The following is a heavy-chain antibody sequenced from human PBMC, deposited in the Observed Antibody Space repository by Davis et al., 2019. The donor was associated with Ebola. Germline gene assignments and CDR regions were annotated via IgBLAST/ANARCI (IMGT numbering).Heavy chain of an antibody. CDR2: INSYNGIT. D-gene: IGHD1-1*01. Sequence: ASVKVSCKSSGYTFTNYGISWVRQAPGQGLEWMGWINSYNGITNYAQNVQGRVTMTTDTSTSTAYMEVGSLKSDDTAVYYCARAQFPTTSDHWGQGTLVTVSS. J-gene: IGHJ4*02. CDR3: ARAQFPTTSDH. V-gene: IGHV1-18*04. CDR1: GYTFTNYG.